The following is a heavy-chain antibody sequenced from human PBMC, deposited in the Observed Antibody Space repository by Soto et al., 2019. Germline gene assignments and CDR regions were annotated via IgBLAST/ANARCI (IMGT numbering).Heavy chain of an antibody. CDR1: GDPVSSGSYY. V-gene: IGHV4-31*03. CDR2: IYHTGST. D-gene: IGHD5-12*01. Sequence: QVQLQESGPGLVQPSQTLSLTCSVSGDPVSSGSYYWTWVRQHPVKGLEWIGYIYHTGSTYYNPSLQSRLIMSIYTSKNQFSLHLYSVTAADTAVYFCAARLGTTHYFDFWGQGSLVAVSS. CDR3: AARLGTTHYFDF. J-gene: IGHJ4*02.